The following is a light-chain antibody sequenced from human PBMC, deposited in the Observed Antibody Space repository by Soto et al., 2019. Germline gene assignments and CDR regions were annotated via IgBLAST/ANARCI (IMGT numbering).Light chain of an antibody. CDR3: QQYGSSPRT. CDR2: GAS. CDR1: QSVSSSY. V-gene: IGKV3-20*01. J-gene: IGKJ1*01. Sequence: EIVLTQSPGTLSLSPGERATLSCRASQSVSSSYLGWYQQKPGQAPRPLIYGASNGATGVPDRFSGSGSGTDFTLTISRLEPEDFAVYYCQQYGSSPRTFGQGTKVDIK.